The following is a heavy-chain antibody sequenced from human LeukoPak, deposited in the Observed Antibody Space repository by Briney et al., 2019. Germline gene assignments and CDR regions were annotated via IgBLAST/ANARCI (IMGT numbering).Heavy chain of an antibody. Sequence: SQTLSLTCTVSGGSISSSDYYWSWIRQPPGKGLEWIGYISYRGSTNYNPSLKSRVTVSPDTSKGQFSLKLSSVTAADTAVYYCASLYCTRTSCFFNYWGQGTLVTVSS. CDR3: ASLYCTRTSCFFNY. J-gene: IGHJ4*02. D-gene: IGHD2-2*01. V-gene: IGHV4-61*08. CDR1: GGSISSSDYY. CDR2: ISYRGST.